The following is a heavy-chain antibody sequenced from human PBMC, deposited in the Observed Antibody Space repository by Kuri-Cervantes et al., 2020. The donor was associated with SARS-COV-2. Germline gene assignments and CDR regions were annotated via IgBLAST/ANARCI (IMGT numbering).Heavy chain of an antibody. D-gene: IGHD2-2*01. CDR1: GGSISSGNYY. V-gene: IGHV4-39*01. CDR3: ARRRGGYCSSTSCPGYFDY. J-gene: IGHJ4*02. Sequence: SETLSLTCTVSGGSISSGNYYWGWIRQPLGEGLEWIGSFYYSGITYYNPSLKSRVTISVDTSKNQFSLKLSSVTAADTAVYYCARRRGGYCSSTSCPGYFDYWGQGTLVTVSS. CDR2: FYYSGIT.